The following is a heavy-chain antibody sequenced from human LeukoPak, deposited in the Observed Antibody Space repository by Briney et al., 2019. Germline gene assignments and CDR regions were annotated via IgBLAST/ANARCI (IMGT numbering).Heavy chain of an antibody. CDR3: ARDPPTDSSGYVFDP. Sequence: ASVKVSFKASGYTFTIYYMHWVRQAPGQGLEWMGIINTRGGSTSYAQKLQGRVNMTRDMSTSTVYMELSSLRSEDTAVYYCARDPPTDSSGYVFDPWGQGTLVTVSS. V-gene: IGHV1-46*01. CDR2: INTRGGST. CDR1: GYTFTIYY. D-gene: IGHD3-22*01. J-gene: IGHJ5*02.